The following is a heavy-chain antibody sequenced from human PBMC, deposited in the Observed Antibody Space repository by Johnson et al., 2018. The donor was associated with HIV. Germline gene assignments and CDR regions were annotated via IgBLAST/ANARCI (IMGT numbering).Heavy chain of an antibody. CDR2: IKSKTDGGTT. CDR1: GFSFSDHY. CDR3: TAALRVKGI. V-gene: IGHV3-15*01. J-gene: IGHJ3*02. Sequence: EVQLVESGGGVVQPGGSLRLSCAASGFSFSDHYMDWVRQAPGKGLEWVGRIKSKTDGGTTDYAAPVKGRFTISRDDSKNTLYLQMNSLKTEDTAVYYCTAALRVKGIWGQGTMVTVSS. D-gene: IGHD2-15*01.